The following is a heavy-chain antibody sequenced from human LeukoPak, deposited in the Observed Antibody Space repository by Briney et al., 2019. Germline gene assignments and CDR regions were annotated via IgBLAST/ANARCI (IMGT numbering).Heavy chain of an antibody. V-gene: IGHV4-34*01. Sequence: SETLSLTCAVYGGSFSGYYWSWIRQPPGKGLEWIGEINHSGSTNYNPSLKSRVTISVDTSKNQFSLKLSSVTAADTAVYYCARGVRYYGSGSYYPYYYYYGMDVWGQGTTVTVSS. J-gene: IGHJ6*02. CDR3: ARGVRYYGSGSYYPYYYYYGMDV. D-gene: IGHD3-10*01. CDR2: INHSGST. CDR1: GGSFSGYY.